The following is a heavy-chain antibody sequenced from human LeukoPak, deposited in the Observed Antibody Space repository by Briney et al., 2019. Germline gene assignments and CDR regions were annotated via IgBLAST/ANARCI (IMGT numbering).Heavy chain of an antibody. D-gene: IGHD4-17*01. CDR2: IHYSGST. J-gene: IGHJ5*02. CDR1: GGSISSYY. V-gene: IGHV4-59*08. Sequence: PSETLSLTCTVSGGSISSYYWSWIRQPPGKGLEWIGYIHYSGSTNYNPSLKSRVTISVDTSKNQFSLKLSSVTAADTAVYYCARGMTTVTTSNWFDPWGQGTLVTVSS. CDR3: ARGMTTVTTSNWFDP.